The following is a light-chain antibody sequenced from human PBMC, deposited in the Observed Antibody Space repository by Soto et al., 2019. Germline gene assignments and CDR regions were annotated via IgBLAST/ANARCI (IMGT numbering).Light chain of an antibody. CDR3: HQRQSWPRT. V-gene: IGKV3-11*01. Sequence: EIVLTQSPATLSSFPGDRVTLSCRASQCINTRLAWYQHRPGQAPRLLIYQTSPRAAGIPARFSASGSGTDFTLTITDVQPEDFALYYCHQRQSWPRTFGQGT. CDR2: QTS. J-gene: IGKJ1*01. CDR1: QCINTR.